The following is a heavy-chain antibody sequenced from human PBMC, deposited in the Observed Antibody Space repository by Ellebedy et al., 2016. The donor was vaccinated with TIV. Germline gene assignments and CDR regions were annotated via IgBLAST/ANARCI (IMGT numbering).Heavy chain of an antibody. CDR1: GFTFSNAW. J-gene: IGHJ6*02. D-gene: IGHD4-17*01. Sequence: PGGSLRLSCAASGFTFSNAWMSWVRQAPGKGLEWVGRIKSKTDGGTTDYAAPVKGRFTISRDDSKNTLYLQMNSLKTEDTAVYYCTTETWDDYGDYNRPGVEVSFYYYYGMDVWGQGTTVTVSS. CDR2: IKSKTDGGTT. CDR3: TTETWDDYGDYNRPGVEVSFYYYYGMDV. V-gene: IGHV3-15*01.